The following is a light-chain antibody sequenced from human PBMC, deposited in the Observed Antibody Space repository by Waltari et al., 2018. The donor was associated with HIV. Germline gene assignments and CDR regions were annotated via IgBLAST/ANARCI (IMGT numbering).Light chain of an antibody. J-gene: IGKJ4*01. V-gene: IGKV1-39*01. CDR3: QQSYSTLLT. Sequence: DTQMTQSPPPLSAAVGEKVTSTSRASQTISSYLHWSQQKPGNAPKLLIYSASSLQSGAPSRFSGSGSGTDFTLTLSSLQPEDFATYYCQQSYSTLLTFGGGTKVEIK. CDR2: SAS. CDR1: QTISSY.